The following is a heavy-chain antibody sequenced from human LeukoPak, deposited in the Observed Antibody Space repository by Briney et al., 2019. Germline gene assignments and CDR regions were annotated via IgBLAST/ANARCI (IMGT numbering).Heavy chain of an antibody. CDR2: INHSGST. D-gene: IGHD2-2*01. Sequence: SETLSLTCAVYGGSFSGYYWSWIRQPPGKGLEWIGEINHSGSTNYNPSLKSRVTISVDTSKNQFSLKLSSVTAADTAVYYCARGPLPPATLPFDPWGQGTLVTVSS. CDR1: GGSFSGYY. J-gene: IGHJ5*02. CDR3: ARGPLPPATLPFDP. V-gene: IGHV4-34*01.